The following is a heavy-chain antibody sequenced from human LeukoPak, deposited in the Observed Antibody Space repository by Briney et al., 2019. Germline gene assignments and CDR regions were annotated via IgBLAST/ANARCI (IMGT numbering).Heavy chain of an antibody. Sequence: PGGSLRLSCAASGFTFRSYAMSWVRQAPGKGLEWVSAVSGGGGSTYYADSVKGRFTISRDTSKNTLYLQMNSLRAEDTAVYYCAKAPPSSYYYYYGMDVWGQGTTVTVSS. V-gene: IGHV3-23*01. D-gene: IGHD6-13*01. CDR1: GFTFRSYA. J-gene: IGHJ6*02. CDR3: AKAPPSSYYYYYGMDV. CDR2: VSGGGGST.